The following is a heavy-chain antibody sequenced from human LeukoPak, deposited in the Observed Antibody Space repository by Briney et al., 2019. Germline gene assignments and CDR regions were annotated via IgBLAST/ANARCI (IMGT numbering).Heavy chain of an antibody. CDR3: VKALSGWYPRKLFDY. J-gene: IGHJ4*02. V-gene: IGHV3-64D*09. D-gene: IGHD6-19*01. CDR2: ISNNGGST. Sequence: GGSLRLSCLASGFTFSSYAMHWVRQAPGKGLEYVSGISNNGGSTYYADSVKGRFTISRDNAKSTLYLQMSSLRVEDTAVYYCVKALSGWYPRKLFDYWGQGTLVTVSS. CDR1: GFTFSSYA.